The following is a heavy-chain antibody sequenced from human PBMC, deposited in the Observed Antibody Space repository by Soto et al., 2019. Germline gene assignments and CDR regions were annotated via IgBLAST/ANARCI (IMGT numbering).Heavy chain of an antibody. J-gene: IGHJ6*03. D-gene: IGHD5-12*01. CDR2: INPNGGAT. V-gene: IGHV1-2*02. Sequence: QVQLVQSGAEVRKPGASVKVSCKTSGDSFNAYYLHWVRQAPGQGLEWLEWINPNGGATKYAQKFRGRVAMTRDTSIRTAYMELTSLRSDDTAIYFCARESGGATATLDYYYFYMDVWGQGTTVTVSS. CDR3: ARESGGATATLDYYYFYMDV. CDR1: GDSFNAYY.